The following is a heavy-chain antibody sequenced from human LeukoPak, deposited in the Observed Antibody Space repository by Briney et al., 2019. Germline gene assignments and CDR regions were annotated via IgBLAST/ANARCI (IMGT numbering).Heavy chain of an antibody. Sequence: PGGSLRLSCAASGFTLSTYGMYWVRQAPGKGLEWVAVIWNDGSNKHYADSEKGRFTISRDNSKNTLDLQMNSLRAEDTAGYYCAKDLSSSWFEGLDNWGQGTLVTVSS. CDR1: GFTLSTYG. CDR3: AKDLSSSWFEGLDN. V-gene: IGHV3-33*06. D-gene: IGHD6-13*01. CDR2: IWNDGSNK. J-gene: IGHJ4*02.